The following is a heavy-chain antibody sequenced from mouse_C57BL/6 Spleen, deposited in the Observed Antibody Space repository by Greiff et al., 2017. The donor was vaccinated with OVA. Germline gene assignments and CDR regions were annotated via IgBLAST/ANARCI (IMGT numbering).Heavy chain of an antibody. D-gene: IGHD2-1*01. Sequence: QVQLQQPGAELVMPGASVKLSCKASGYTFTSYWMHWVKQRPGQGLEWIGDIDPSDSYTNYNQKFKGKSTLTVDKSSSTAYMQLSSLTSEASAVYSSARRAYGNHRGYFDVWGTGTTVTVSS. CDR1: GYTFTSYW. V-gene: IGHV1-69*01. CDR3: ARRAYGNHRGYFDV. J-gene: IGHJ1*03. CDR2: IDPSDSYT.